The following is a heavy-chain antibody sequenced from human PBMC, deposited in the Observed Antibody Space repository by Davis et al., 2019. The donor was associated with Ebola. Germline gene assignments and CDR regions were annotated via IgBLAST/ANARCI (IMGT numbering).Heavy chain of an antibody. D-gene: IGHD3-22*01. Sequence: MPSETLSLTCTVSGGSISSYYWSWIRQPPGKGLEWIGYIYYSGSTNYNPSLKSRVTISVDTSKNQFSLKLSSVTAADTAVYYCARGAPYDSSGYYFSWFDPWGQGTLVTVSS. CDR2: IYYSGST. V-gene: IGHV4-59*01. CDR3: ARGAPYDSSGYYFSWFDP. J-gene: IGHJ5*02. CDR1: GGSISSYY.